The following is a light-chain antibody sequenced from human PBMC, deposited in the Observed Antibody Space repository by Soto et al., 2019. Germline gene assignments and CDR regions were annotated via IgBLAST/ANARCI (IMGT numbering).Light chain of an antibody. CDR2: DAS. CDR3: QHYDTLPLPVYT. Sequence: DIQMTQSPSSLSASVGDRVTITCQASQDISNNLNWYQQKPGKAPKVLIYDASTLAAGVPSRFSGSGSGIDFALTISGLQPEDFATYYCQHYDTLPLPVYTFGQGTKLEI. J-gene: IGKJ2*01. V-gene: IGKV1-33*01. CDR1: QDISNN.